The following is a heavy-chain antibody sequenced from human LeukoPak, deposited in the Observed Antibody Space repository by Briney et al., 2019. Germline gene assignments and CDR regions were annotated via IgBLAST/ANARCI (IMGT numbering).Heavy chain of an antibody. CDR2: IYHSGST. J-gene: IGHJ5*02. D-gene: IGHD3-9*01. V-gene: IGHV4-38-2*01. Sequence: SETLSLTCAVSGYSISSGYYWGWIRQPPGKGLEWIGSIYHSGSTYYNPSLKSRVTISVDTSKNQFSLKPSSVTAADTAVYYCARHRGAQLRYFDWLSWFDPWGQGTLVTVSS. CDR1: GYSISSGYY. CDR3: ARHRGAQLRYFDWLSWFDP.